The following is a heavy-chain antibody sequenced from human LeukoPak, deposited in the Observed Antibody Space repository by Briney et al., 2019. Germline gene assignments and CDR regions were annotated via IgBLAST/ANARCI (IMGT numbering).Heavy chain of an antibody. CDR1: GRSFSGYY. CDR3: AKHEYGDLKDFDY. Sequence: KTSETLSLTCAVYGRSFSGYYWSWIRQPPGKVLEWIGEINDSGSTNYNPSLKGRVTISVDTSKNQFSLKLTSVTAADTAVYYCAKHEYGDLKDFDYWGQGILVTVSS. J-gene: IGHJ4*02. V-gene: IGHV4-34*01. D-gene: IGHD4-17*01. CDR2: INDSGST.